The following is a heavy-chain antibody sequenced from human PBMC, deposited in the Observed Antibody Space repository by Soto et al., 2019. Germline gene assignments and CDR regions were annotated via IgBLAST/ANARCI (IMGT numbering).Heavy chain of an antibody. CDR2: INPMGGST. V-gene: IGHV1-46*01. CDR3: ARDLAAGDR. Sequence: ASVKVSCKASGYTFINYYIHWVRQAPGQGLEWMAIINPMGGSTNYAQEFQGRVTLTSDTSTSTVYMELSSLRFEDTALFYCARDLAAGDRRGQGTLVTVSS. D-gene: IGHD6-13*01. J-gene: IGHJ5*02. CDR1: GYTFINYY.